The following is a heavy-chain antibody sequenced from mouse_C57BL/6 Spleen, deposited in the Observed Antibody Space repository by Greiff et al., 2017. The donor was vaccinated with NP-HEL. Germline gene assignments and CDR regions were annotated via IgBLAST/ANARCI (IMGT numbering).Heavy chain of an antibody. CDR3: ARDYYGSSYEWYFDV. Sequence: QVHVKQPGAELVKPGASVKMSCKASGYTFTSYWITWVKQRPGQGLEWIGDIYPGSGSTNYNEKFKSKATLTVDTSSSTAYMQLSSLTSEDSAVYYCARDYYGSSYEWYFDVWGTGTTVTVSS. D-gene: IGHD1-1*01. V-gene: IGHV1-55*01. CDR1: GYTFTSYW. J-gene: IGHJ1*03. CDR2: IYPGSGST.